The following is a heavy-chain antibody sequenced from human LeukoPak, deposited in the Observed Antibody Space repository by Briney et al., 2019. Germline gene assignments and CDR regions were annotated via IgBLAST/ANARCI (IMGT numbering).Heavy chain of an antibody. Sequence: GGSLRLSCAASGFTFSNYGMHWVRQAPGKGLEWVSVILYDGSNKYYADSVKGRFTISRDNSKNTLYLQMNSLRAEDTAVYYCAKDRPKRIPTVPPPNYWAQEPLFTVSS. D-gene: IGHD4-17*01. CDR2: ILYDGSNK. V-gene: IGHV3-30*18. J-gene: IGHJ4*02. CDR1: GFTFSNYG. CDR3: AKDRPKRIPTVPPPNY.